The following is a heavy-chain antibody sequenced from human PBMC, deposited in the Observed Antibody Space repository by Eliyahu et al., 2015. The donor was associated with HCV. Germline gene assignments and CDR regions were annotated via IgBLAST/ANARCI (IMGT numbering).Heavy chain of an antibody. CDR2: ISXSGATT. J-gene: IGHJ4*02. V-gene: IGHV3-23*01. Sequence: EVQLLESGGDLVQPGXSLXLSCAASGFTFGSYAMSWVRQAPGKGLEWXSAISXSGATTYYADSVKGRFTVSRDNSKSTLSLXMNSLRAEDTAIYYCAKDISGNYAYFDYWGQGTQVTVSS. D-gene: IGHD1-26*01. CDR1: GFTFGSYA. CDR3: AKDISGNYAYFDY.